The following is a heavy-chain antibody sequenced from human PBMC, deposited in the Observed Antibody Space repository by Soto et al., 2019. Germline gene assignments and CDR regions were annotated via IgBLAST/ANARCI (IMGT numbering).Heavy chain of an antibody. V-gene: IGHV3-64D*08. CDR3: VKDFEDAENGPPDS. J-gene: IGHJ5*01. Sequence: GGSLRLSCSAAGFNFSNYAMHWVRQGPGKGLEYISAISSEGGSTYYTDSVKGRFRLSRANPINTLFLQLSSLRPEDTGMYYCVKDFEDAENGPPDSWGQGTLVTVSS. D-gene: IGHD1-1*01. CDR2: ISSEGGST. CDR1: GFNFSNYA.